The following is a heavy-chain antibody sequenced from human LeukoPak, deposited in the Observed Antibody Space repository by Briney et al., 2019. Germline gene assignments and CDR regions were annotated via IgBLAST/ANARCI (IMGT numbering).Heavy chain of an antibody. V-gene: IGHV3-30-3*01. D-gene: IGHD3-3*01. CDR1: GFTFSSYW. CDR3: ASFQNYDFWSGYYTLGNAFDI. CDR2: ISYDGSNK. Sequence: PGGSLRLSCAASGFTFSSYWMSWVRQAPGKGLEWVAVISYDGSNKYYADSVKGRFTISRDNSKNTLYLQMNSLRAEDTAVYYCASFQNYDFWSGYYTLGNAFDIWGQGTMVTVSS. J-gene: IGHJ3*02.